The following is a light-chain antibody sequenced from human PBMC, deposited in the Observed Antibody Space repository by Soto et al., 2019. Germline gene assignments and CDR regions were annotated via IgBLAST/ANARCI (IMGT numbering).Light chain of an antibody. J-gene: IGKJ2*01. V-gene: IGKV1-39*01. CDR3: QQTYSTLNN. Sequence: DIQVTQSPSSLSASVRDRVTITCRASQSIRTSLNWYQQRPGQPPKLLIHTASTLQTGVPSRFSGSGSGTDFTLTISSLQPEDFATYYCQQTYSTLNNVGQGTKLEIK. CDR1: QSIRTS. CDR2: TAS.